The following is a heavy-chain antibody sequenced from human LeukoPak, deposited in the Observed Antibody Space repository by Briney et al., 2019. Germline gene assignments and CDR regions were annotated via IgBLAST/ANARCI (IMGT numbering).Heavy chain of an antibody. CDR2: IIPILGIA. CDR1: GGTFSSYA. V-gene: IGHV1-69*04. CDR3: ARARGCGGDCYWVYYYYGMDV. Sequence: SVKVSCKASGGTFSSYAISWVRQAPGQGLEWMGRIIPILGIANYAQKSQGRVTITADKSTSTAYMELSSLRSEDTAVYYCARARGCGGDCYWVYYYYGMDVWGQGTTVTVSS. D-gene: IGHD2-21*02. J-gene: IGHJ6*02.